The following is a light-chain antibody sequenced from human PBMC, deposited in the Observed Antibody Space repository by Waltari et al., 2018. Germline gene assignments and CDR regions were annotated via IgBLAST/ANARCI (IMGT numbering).Light chain of an antibody. Sequence: EIVLTQSPATLSLSPGERATLSCRASQSVGIYLAWYQQKPGQSPRLLICDVHKRAAGIPARISGSGSGTDFTLTISSLEPEDFAVYYCQQRSTWPPSFGGGTKVEIK. CDR3: QQRSTWPPS. CDR1: QSVGIY. V-gene: IGKV3-11*01. CDR2: DVH. J-gene: IGKJ4*01.